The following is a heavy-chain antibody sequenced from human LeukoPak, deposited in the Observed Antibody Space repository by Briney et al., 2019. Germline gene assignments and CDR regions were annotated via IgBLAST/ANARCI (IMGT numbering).Heavy chain of an antibody. J-gene: IGHJ4*02. CDR2: ISYDGSNK. V-gene: IGHV3-30*04. CDR3: ARGIPVAGTPGQAFDY. Sequence: GGSLRLSCAASGFTFSSYAMHWVRQAPGKGLEWVAVISYDGSNKYYADSVKGRFTISRDNSKNTLYLQMNSLRAEDTAVYYCARGIPVAGTPGQAFDYWGQGTLVTVSS. CDR1: GFTFSSYA. D-gene: IGHD6-19*01.